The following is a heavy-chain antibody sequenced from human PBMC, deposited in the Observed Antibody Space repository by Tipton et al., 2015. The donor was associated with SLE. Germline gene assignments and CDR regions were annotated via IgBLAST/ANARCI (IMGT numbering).Heavy chain of an antibody. V-gene: IGHV4-38-2*01. CDR3: ASPHGDSDFDL. CDR2: INHSGST. CDR1: GYSISSGYY. D-gene: IGHD4-17*01. Sequence: TLSLTCAVSGYSISSGYYWGWIRQPPGKGLEWIGEINHSGSTYYNPSLKSRVTISVDTSKNQFSLKLSSVTAADTAVYYCASPHGDSDFDLWGRGTLVTVSS. J-gene: IGHJ2*01.